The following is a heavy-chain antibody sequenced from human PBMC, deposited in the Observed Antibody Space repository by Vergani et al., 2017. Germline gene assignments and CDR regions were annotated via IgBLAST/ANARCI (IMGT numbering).Heavy chain of an antibody. J-gene: IGHJ4*02. CDR3: AKDTYDGREYFDY. V-gene: IGHV3-23*04. D-gene: IGHD3-16*01. CDR2: ITRSGDRT. Sequence: QLVESGGDLVQPGGSLRLSCAASGFTFSTYAMSWVRQAPGKGLECVSGITRSGDRTYYADSVKGRFTISRDNSKNTLYLQMNSLRGEDTAVYYCAKDTYDGREYFDYWGQGTLVTVSS. CDR1: GFTFSTYA.